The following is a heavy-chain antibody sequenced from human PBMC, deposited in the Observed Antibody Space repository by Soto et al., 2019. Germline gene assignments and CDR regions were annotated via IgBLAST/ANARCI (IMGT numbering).Heavy chain of an antibody. Sequence: EVQLVESGGDLVQPGGSLRLSCAASGFTVSSNYMSWVRQAPGKGLEWVSFIYSGGSTYYADSVKGRFTISRDNSKNTLYLQMNGLRAEDTAVYYCATGSSYSTSSGQFDYWGQGTLVTVSS. V-gene: IGHV3-66*01. CDR1: GFTVSSNY. CDR3: ATGSSYSTSSGQFDY. D-gene: IGHD6-6*01. J-gene: IGHJ4*02. CDR2: IYSGGST.